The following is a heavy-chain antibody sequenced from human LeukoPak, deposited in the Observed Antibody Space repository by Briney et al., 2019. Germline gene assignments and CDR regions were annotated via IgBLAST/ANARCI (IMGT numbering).Heavy chain of an antibody. CDR3: ARGGLVGVTPHSHDAFDI. Sequence: SETLSLTCTVSGGSISSYYWSWIRPPPGKGLEWIAYIYYSENTNYNPSLRSRVTISVDTSKNQFSLKLSSVTPADTAVYHCARGGLVGVTPHSHDAFDIWGQGTMVTVSS. D-gene: IGHD1-26*01. CDR2: IYYSENT. J-gene: IGHJ3*02. CDR1: GGSISSYY. V-gene: IGHV4-59*01.